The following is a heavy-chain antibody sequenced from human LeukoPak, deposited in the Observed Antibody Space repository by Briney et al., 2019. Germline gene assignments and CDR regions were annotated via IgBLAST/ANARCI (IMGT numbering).Heavy chain of an antibody. V-gene: IGHV3-30*02. J-gene: IGHJ4*02. CDR2: IRYDGSNK. Sequence: GGSLSLSCAASGFTFTSYGMHWVRQAPGKGLEWVAFIRYDGSNKYNADSLKGRFNISRDNSKNTLYLLMNSLRAEDKAVYYCTKGVVPAAIPFDYWGQGTLVTVSS. CDR3: TKGVVPAAIPFDY. D-gene: IGHD2-2*01. CDR1: GFTFTSYG.